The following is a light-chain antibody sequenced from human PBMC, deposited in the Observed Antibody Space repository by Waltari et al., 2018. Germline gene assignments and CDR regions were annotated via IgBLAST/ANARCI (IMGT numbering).Light chain of an antibody. J-gene: IGKJ1*01. Sequence: EIVLTQSPGTLSLSPGERATLYCRASQSFSSSYLAWYQQKPGQAPRLLSYGASSRASCLPDRFSGSVSVTDFTLTISRLEPEDVAVYYCQQYSSSPRTFGQGTKVEIK. CDR3: QQYSSSPRT. V-gene: IGKV3-20*01. CDR1: QSFSSSY. CDR2: GAS.